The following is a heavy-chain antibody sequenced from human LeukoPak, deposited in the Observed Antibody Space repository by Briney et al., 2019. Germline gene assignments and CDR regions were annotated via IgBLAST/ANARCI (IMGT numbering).Heavy chain of an antibody. CDR1: GFTVSSNY. CDR3: SRGTVTMVDY. V-gene: IGHV3-66*01. CDR2: IYSGGST. J-gene: IGHJ4*02. D-gene: IGHD3-10*01. Sequence: PGGSLRLSCAASGFTVSSNYMSWGRQAPGRGLGRVSVIYSGGSTYYADSVKGRFTISRDNSKNTMFLQMNSLRAGDTAVYYCSRGTVTMVDYWGQGTLVTVSS.